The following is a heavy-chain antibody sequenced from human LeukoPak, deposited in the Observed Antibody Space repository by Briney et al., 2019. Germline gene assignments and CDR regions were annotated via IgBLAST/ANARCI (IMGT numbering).Heavy chain of an antibody. CDR1: GGSINNYY. CDR2: IYYTGST. Sequence: SETLSLTCTVSGGSINNYYWNWIRQPPGKGLEWIGYIYYTGSTNYNPSLKSRVTISVDTSKNQFSLKLSSVTAADTAVYFCARGYKYTSRLDAFDFWGRGTMVSVST. CDR3: ARGYKYTSRLDAFDF. V-gene: IGHV4-59*01. J-gene: IGHJ3*01. D-gene: IGHD2-2*02.